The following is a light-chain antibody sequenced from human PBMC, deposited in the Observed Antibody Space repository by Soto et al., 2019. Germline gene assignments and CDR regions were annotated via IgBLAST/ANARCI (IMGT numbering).Light chain of an antibody. Sequence: EIVLTQSPGTLSVSPGERATLSCRASQSVSSKLAWYQQKPGQAPRLLFYGASTGATGIPARFSGSGSETEFTLSISSLQPEDVATYYCQQYNSMLSFGGGTEIELK. CDR3: QQYNSMLS. V-gene: IGKV3-15*01. J-gene: IGKJ4*01. CDR1: QSVSSK. CDR2: GAS.